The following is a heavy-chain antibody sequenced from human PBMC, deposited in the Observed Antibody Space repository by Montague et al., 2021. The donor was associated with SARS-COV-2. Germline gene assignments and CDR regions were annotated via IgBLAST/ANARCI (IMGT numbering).Heavy chain of an antibody. CDR1: GDSVSSNSAA. V-gene: IGHV6-1*01. D-gene: IGHD3-10*01. CDR3: ARGLWFGELLSLYYYYGMDV. J-gene: IGHJ6*02. Sequence: CAISGDSVSSNSAAWNWIRQSPSRGLEWLGRTYYRSKWYNDYAVSVKSRITINPDTSKNQFSLQLNSVTPKDTAVYYCARGLWFGELLSLYYYYGMDVWGQGTTVTVSS. CDR2: TYYRSKWYN.